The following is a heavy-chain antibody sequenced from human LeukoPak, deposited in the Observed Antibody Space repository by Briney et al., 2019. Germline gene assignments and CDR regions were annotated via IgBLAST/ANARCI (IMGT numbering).Heavy chain of an antibody. CDR3: ASRIAAAGTLSFDY. D-gene: IGHD6-13*01. Sequence: PGGSLRLSCAASGFTVSSNYMSWVRQAPGKGLEWVSVIYSGGSTYYADSVKGRFTISRDNSNNKLYLQMNSLRAEDTAVYYCASRIAAAGTLSFDYWGQGTLVTVSS. CDR1: GFTVSSNY. V-gene: IGHV3-53*01. J-gene: IGHJ4*02. CDR2: IYSGGST.